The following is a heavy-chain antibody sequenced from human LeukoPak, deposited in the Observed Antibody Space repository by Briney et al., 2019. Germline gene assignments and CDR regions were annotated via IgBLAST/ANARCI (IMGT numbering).Heavy chain of an antibody. CDR1: GGSISSYY. D-gene: IGHD5-12*01. CDR2: IYYSGST. V-gene: IGHV4-59*12. CDR3: ARGVAPDY. J-gene: IGHJ4*02. Sequence: SETLSLTCTVSGGSISSYYWSWIRQPPGKGLEWIGYIYYSGSTNYNPSLKSRVAISVDTSKNQFSLKLSSVTAADTAVYYCARGVAPDYWGQGTLVTVSS.